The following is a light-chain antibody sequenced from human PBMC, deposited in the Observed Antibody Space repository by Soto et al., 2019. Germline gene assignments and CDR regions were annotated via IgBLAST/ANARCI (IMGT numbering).Light chain of an antibody. Sequence: DIQLTQSPSFLSASVGDRVTITCRASQDISSYLAWYQQRPGKVPRFLTHSASTLQSGVPSRFSATGSGTTFTLTISSLHPEDIATYYCQQLNRFPRTFGQGTKV. CDR1: QDISSY. CDR2: SAS. V-gene: IGKV1-9*01. J-gene: IGKJ1*01. CDR3: QQLNRFPRT.